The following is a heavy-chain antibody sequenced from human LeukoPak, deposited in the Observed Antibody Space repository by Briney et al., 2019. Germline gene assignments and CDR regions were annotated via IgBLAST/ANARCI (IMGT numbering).Heavy chain of an antibody. CDR1: GGSISSGDYY. CDR2: IYYSGST. Sequence: SETLSLTCTVSGGSISSGDYYWSWIRQPPGKGLEWIGYIYYSGSTYYNPSFKSRVTISVDTSKNQFSLKLSSVTAADTAVYYCAREGAYRTYGDYSPFDFWGQGTLVTVSS. D-gene: IGHD4-17*01. V-gene: IGHV4-30-4*01. CDR3: AREGAYRTYGDYSPFDF. J-gene: IGHJ4*02.